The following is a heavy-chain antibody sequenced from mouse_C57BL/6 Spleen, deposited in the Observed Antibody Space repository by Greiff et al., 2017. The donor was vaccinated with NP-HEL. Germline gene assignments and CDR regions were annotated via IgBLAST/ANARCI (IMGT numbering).Heavy chain of an antibody. CDR2: IYPRSGNT. CDR1: GYTFTSYG. V-gene: IGHV1-81*01. J-gene: IGHJ2*03. CDR3: AREEGITPVRDDSVT. Sequence: VQLQQSGAELARPGASVKLSCKASGYTFTSYGISWVKQRTGQGLEWIGEIYPRSGNTYYNEKFKVKAALTADKSSSTAYMELRSRTSEDSAVYSGAREEGITPVRDDSVTGGQGTSLT. D-gene: IGHD1-1*01.